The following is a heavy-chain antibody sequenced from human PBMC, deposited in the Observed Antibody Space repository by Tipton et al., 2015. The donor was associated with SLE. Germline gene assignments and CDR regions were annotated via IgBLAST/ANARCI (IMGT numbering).Heavy chain of an antibody. Sequence: QSGPEVKKPGSSVKVSCKASGGTFSSYAISWVRQAPGQGLEWMGGVIPIFGTANYAQKFQGRVTITADESTSTAYMELSSLRSKDTAVYYCARLVGATTGASFDYWGQGTLVTVSS. CDR2: VIPIFGTA. CDR3: ARLVGATTGASFDY. J-gene: IGHJ4*02. CDR1: GGTFSSYA. V-gene: IGHV1-69*01. D-gene: IGHD1-26*01.